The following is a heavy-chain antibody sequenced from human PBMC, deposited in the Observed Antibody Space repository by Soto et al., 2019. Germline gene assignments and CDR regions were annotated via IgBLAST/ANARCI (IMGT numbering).Heavy chain of an antibody. D-gene: IGHD1-26*01. Sequence: QLQLQESGSGLVKPSQTLSLTCAVSGGSISSGGYSWIWIRQPPGKGLEWIGYIYHSGSTYYSPSLKSRVTISVDRSKNQFSLKLSSVTAADTAVYYCASRPSGSGFDPWGQGTLLTVSS. V-gene: IGHV4-30-2*01. J-gene: IGHJ5*02. CDR1: GGSISSGGYS. CDR3: ASRPSGSGFDP. CDR2: IYHSGST.